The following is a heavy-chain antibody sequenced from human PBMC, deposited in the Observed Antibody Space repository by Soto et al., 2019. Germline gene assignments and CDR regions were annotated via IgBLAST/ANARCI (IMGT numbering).Heavy chain of an antibody. J-gene: IGHJ4*02. V-gene: IGHV4-34*01. Sequence: PSETLSLTCAVYGGSFSGYYWNWLRQPPGEGLEWIGKIDQSGSTNYNPSLKSRVTMSVDTSRSQFSLKLTSVTAMDTAVYYCASNSYGYTFYDYWGQGTLVTVSS. CDR3: ASNSYGYTFYDY. CDR1: GGSFSGYY. CDR2: IDQSGST. D-gene: IGHD5-18*01.